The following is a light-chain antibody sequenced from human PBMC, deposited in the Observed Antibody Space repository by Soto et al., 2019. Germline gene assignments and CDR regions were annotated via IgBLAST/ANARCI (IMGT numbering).Light chain of an antibody. Sequence: QSALTQLPSLLGFPGQSITTSCLETSSDVGGYNRVSWYQHYPGTAPKLMIYEVTNRPSGVSDRFSASKSGNTASLTISGLQPEDEADYYCSSYTIRNSWVFGGGTKLTVL. J-gene: IGLJ3*02. CDR2: EVT. CDR3: SSYTIRNSWV. V-gene: IGLV2-14*01. CDR1: SSDVGGYNR.